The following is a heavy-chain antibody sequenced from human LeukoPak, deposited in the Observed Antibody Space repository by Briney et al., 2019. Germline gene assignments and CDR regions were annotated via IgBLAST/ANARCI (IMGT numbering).Heavy chain of an antibody. D-gene: IGHD5-18*01. CDR2: INTDGSST. J-gene: IGHJ4*02. CDR3: ARVSGYSYGYAPFDY. V-gene: IGHV3-74*01. CDR1: GFTFSSYW. Sequence: GGSLRLSCAASGFTFSSYWMHWVRQAPGKGLVWVSRINTDGSSTSYADSVKGRFTISRDNAKNTLYLQMNSLRAEDTAVYYCARVSGYSYGYAPFDYWGQGTLVTVSS.